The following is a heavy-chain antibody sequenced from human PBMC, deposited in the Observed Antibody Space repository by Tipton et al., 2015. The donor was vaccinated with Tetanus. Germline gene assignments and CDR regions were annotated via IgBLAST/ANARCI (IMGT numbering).Heavy chain of an antibody. CDR3: ARVKEYYDSSGPDAFDI. CDR1: GGTFSDSA. CDR2: IIPMFGTK. D-gene: IGHD3-22*01. V-gene: IGHV1-69*01. J-gene: IGHJ3*02. Sequence: QLVQSGPEVKEPGSSVKVSCKTSGGTFSDSALNWVRQAPGQGLEWLGGIIPMFGTKTYSQTFRGRVTITADESTRTAYMELSSLRSGDTAVYYCARVKEYYDSSGPDAFDIWGQGTMVTVSS.